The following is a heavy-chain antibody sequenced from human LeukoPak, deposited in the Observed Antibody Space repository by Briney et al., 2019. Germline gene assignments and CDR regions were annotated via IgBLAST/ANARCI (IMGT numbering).Heavy chain of an antibody. D-gene: IGHD1-1*01. CDR2: IYYSGST. J-gene: IGHJ5*02. CDR1: GGSISSYY. CDR3: ARSWRVEGAWFDP. V-gene: IGHV4-59*01. Sequence: KSSETLSLTCTVSGGSISSYYWSWIRQPPGKGLEWIGYIYYSGSTNYNPSLKSRVTISVDTSKNQFSLKLSSVTAADTAVYYCARSWRVEGAWFDPWGQGTLVTVSS.